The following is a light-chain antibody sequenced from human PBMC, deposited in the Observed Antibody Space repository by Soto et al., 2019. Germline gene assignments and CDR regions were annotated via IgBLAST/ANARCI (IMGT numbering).Light chain of an antibody. Sequence: LTQPRSVSGSPGQSVTISCTGTSSDVGGYNYVSWYQQHPGKAPKLMIYDVSKRPSGVPDRFSGSKSGNTASLTISGLQAEDEADYYCCSYAGSYSEVFGTGTKVTVL. CDR3: CSYAGSYSEV. J-gene: IGLJ1*01. CDR2: DVS. CDR1: SSDVGGYNY. V-gene: IGLV2-11*01.